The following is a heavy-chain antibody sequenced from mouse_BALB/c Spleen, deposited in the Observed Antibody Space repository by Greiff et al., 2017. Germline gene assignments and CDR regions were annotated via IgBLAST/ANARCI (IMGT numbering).Heavy chain of an antibody. CDR2: ISNGGGST. J-gene: IGHJ2*01. CDR1: GFTFSSYT. Sequence: DVKLVESGGGLVQPGGSLKLSCAASGFTFSSYTMSWVRQTPEKRLEWVAYISNGGGSTYYPDTVKGRFTISRGNAKNTLYLQMSSLKSEDTAMYYCARLGYYFDYWGQGTTLTVSS. CDR3: ARLGYYFDY. V-gene: IGHV5-12-2*01.